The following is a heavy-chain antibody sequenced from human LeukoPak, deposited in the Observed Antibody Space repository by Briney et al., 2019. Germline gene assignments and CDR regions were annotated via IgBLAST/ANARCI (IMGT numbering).Heavy chain of an antibody. Sequence: GRSLRLSCAASGFTFSSYAMHWVRQAPGKGLEWVAVISYDGSNKYYADSVKGRFTISRDNSKNTLYLQINSRRAEDTAVYYCAREAPCGGDCYLDYWGQGTLVTVSS. CDR1: GFTFSSYA. J-gene: IGHJ4*02. CDR2: ISYDGSNK. V-gene: IGHV3-30-3*01. CDR3: AREAPCGGDCYLDY. D-gene: IGHD2-21*01.